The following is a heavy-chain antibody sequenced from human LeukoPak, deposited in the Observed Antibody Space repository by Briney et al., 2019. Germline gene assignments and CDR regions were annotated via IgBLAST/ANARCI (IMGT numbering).Heavy chain of an antibody. CDR1: GGTFRNHV. CDR3: ARAAYCGGDCYSEFDY. J-gene: IGHJ4*02. CDR2: VIPILGIV. Sequence: SVTVSCKTSGGTFRNHVISWVRQAPGQGLEWMGRVIPILGIVNYAQNFQGRVTIIADTSTSTAYMELSSLKSEDTAVYYCARAAYCGGDCYSEFDYWGQGTLVTVSS. D-gene: IGHD2-21*02. V-gene: IGHV1-69*04.